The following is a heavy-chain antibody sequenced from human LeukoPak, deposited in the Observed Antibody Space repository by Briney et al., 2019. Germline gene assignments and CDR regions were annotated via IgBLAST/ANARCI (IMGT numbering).Heavy chain of an antibody. CDR3: AAISNDYDFWSGHYYFDY. CDR1: GGTFSSYA. V-gene: IGHV1-69*01. D-gene: IGHD3-3*01. J-gene: IGHJ4*02. CDR2: IIPIFGTA. Sequence: SVKVSCKASGGTFSSYAISWVRQAPGQGLEWMGGIIPIFGTANYAQKFQGRVTITADESTSTAYMELSSLRSEDTAVYYCAAISNDYDFWSGHYYFDYWGQGTLVTVSS.